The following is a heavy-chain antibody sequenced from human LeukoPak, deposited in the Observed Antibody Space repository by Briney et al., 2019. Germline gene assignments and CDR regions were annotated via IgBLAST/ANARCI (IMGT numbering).Heavy chain of an antibody. J-gene: IGHJ6*02. Sequence: ASVKVSCKASGYTFTGYYMHWVRQAPGQGLEWMGRINPNSGGTNYAQKFQGRVTMTRDTSISTAYMELSRLRSDDTAVYYCARDKKAVAGDNPYYYYGMDVWGQGTTFTVSS. CDR3: ARDKKAVAGDNPYYYYGMDV. V-gene: IGHV1-2*06. D-gene: IGHD6-19*01. CDR2: INPNSGGT. CDR1: GYTFTGYY.